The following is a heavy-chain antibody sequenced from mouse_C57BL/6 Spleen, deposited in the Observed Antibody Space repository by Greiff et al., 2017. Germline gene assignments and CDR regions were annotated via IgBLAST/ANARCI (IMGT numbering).Heavy chain of an antibody. CDR3: TRAGLLTLYYYAMDY. V-gene: IGHV1-15*01. J-gene: IGHJ4*01. CDR2: IDPETGGT. Sequence: QVQLQQSGAELVRPGASVTLSCKASGYTFTDYEMHWVKQTPVHGLEWIGAIDPETGGTAYNQKFKGKAILTADKSSSPAYMGLRSLTSEDSAVYYCTRAGLLTLYYYAMDYWGQGASVTVSS. CDR1: GYTFTDYE. D-gene: IGHD2-3*01.